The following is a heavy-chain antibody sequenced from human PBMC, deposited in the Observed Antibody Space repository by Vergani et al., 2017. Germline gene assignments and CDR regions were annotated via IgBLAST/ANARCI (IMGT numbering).Heavy chain of an antibody. CDR1: GGSMSGYY. V-gene: IGHV4-59*01. Sequence: QVRLQESGPGLVKPSETLSLTCSVSGGSMSGYYLSWIRQPPGKELEWIGYMYHSGSTNYNPSLGKRVTISGDTSKNQFSLKLNSVTGADTAVYYCGPVADFYGMRGRLLDRWGQGILVTVSS. J-gene: IGHJ5*02. D-gene: IGHD4-17*01. CDR3: GPVADFYGMRGRLLDR. CDR2: MYHSGST.